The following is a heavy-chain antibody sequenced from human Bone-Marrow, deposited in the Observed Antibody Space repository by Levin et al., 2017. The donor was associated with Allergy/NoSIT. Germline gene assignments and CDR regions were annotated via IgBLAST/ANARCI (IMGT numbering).Heavy chain of an antibody. CDR3: ARMAGGGFDP. V-gene: IGHV4-31*03. D-gene: IGHD6-19*01. J-gene: IGHJ5*02. CDR2: IYYSGST. CDR1: GGSISSGGYY. Sequence: SQTLSLTCTVSGGSISSGGYYWSWIRQHPGKGLEWNGYIYYSGSTYYNPSLKSRVTISVDTSKNQFSLKLSSVTAADTAVYYCARMAGGGFDPWGQGTLVTVSS.